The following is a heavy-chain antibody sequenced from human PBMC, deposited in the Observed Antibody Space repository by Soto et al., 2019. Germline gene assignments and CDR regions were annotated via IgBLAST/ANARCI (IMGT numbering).Heavy chain of an antibody. CDR3: ARDGDSYGYYQANWFDP. D-gene: IGHD5-18*01. CDR2: INPSGGST. V-gene: IGHV1-46*01. Sequence: GASVKVSCKASGYTFTSYYMHWVRQAPGQGLEWMGIINPSGGSTSYAQKFQGRVTMTRDTSTSSVYMELSSLRSEDTAVYYCARDGDSYGYYQANWFDPWGQGTLVTVSS. CDR1: GYTFTSYY. J-gene: IGHJ5*02.